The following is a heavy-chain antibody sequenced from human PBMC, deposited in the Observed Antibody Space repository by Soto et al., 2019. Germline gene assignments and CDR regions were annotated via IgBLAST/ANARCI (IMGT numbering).Heavy chain of an antibody. Sequence: PGGSLRLSCAASGFTFSSYAMSWVRQAPGKGLEWVSAISGSGGSTYYADSVKGRFTISRDNSKNTLYLQMNSLRAEDTAVYYCAKDRSIAVAGTAVDYWGQGTLVTVSS. J-gene: IGHJ4*02. V-gene: IGHV3-23*01. CDR3: AKDRSIAVAGTAVDY. CDR1: GFTFSSYA. D-gene: IGHD6-19*01. CDR2: ISGSGGST.